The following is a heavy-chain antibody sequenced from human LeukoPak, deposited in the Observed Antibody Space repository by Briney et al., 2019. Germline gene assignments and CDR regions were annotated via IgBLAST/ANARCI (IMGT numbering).Heavy chain of an antibody. V-gene: IGHV3-74*01. CDR1: GFTFSSYW. D-gene: IGHD6-19*01. Sequence: GGSLRLSCAASGFTFSSYWMHWVRQAPGKGLVWVSHTNSDGSTTSYADSVKGRFTISRDSAKNTLYLQMNSLRAEDTAVYYCASGPSGWFASDSWGQGTLVTVPS. J-gene: IGHJ4*02. CDR2: TNSDGSTT. CDR3: ASGPSGWFASDS.